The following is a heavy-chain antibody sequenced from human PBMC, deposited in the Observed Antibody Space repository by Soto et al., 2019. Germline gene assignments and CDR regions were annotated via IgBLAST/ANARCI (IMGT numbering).Heavy chain of an antibody. CDR2: IWYDGSNK. J-gene: IGHJ3*02. V-gene: IGHV3-33*01. D-gene: IGHD6-6*01. Sequence: PGGSLRLSCAASGFDFSDYDMHWVRQAPGKGLEWVAIIWYDGSNKYYADSVRGRFTISRDDSKNTLYLQMNSLRAEDTAVYYCAREKGTYSSSPRAPLAFDIWGQGTMVTVSS. CDR1: GFDFSDYD. CDR3: AREKGTYSSSPRAPLAFDI.